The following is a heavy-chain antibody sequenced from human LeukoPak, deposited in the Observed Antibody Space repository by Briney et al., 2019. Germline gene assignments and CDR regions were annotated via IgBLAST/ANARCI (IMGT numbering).Heavy chain of an antibody. Sequence: GGSLRLSRAASGFTFSSYGMHWVRQAPGKGLEWVAVISYDGSNKYYADSVKGRFTISRDNSKNTLYLQMNSLRAEDTAVYYCARVVLRGAERDYWGQGTLVTVSS. CDR1: GFTFSSYG. CDR2: ISYDGSNK. CDR3: ARVVLRGAERDY. J-gene: IGHJ4*02. V-gene: IGHV3-30*03. D-gene: IGHD1-26*01.